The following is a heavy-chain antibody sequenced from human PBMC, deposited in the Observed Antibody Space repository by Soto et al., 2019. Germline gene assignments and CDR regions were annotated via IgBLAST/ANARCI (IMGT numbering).Heavy chain of an antibody. CDR1: GGSISSGGYY. CDR2: IYYSGST. J-gene: IGHJ4*02. Sequence: PSETLSLTCTVSGGSISSGGYYWSWIRQHPGKGLEWIGYIYYSGSTYYNPSLKSRVTISVDTSKNQFSLKLSSVTAADTAVYYCVSSSQSTVTTFYYWGQRTPVTVSS. V-gene: IGHV4-31*03. D-gene: IGHD4-17*01. CDR3: VSSSQSTVTTFYY.